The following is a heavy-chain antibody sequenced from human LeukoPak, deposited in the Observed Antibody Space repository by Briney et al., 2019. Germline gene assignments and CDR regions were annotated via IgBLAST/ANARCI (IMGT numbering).Heavy chain of an antibody. J-gene: IGHJ4*02. CDR1: GYTFTSYD. V-gene: IGHV1-8*01. CDR3: ARIAAAGNRRLNY. Sequence: GGSVKVSCKASGYTFTSYDINWVRQATGQGLEWMGWMNSNSGNTGYAQKFQGRITMTRNTSISTAYMELSSLTSEDTAVYYCARIAAAGNRRLNYWGQGTLVTVSS. D-gene: IGHD6-13*01. CDR2: MNSNSGNT.